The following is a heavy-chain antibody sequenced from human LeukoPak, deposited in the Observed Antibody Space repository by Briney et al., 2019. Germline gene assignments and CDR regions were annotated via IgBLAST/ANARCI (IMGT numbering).Heavy chain of an antibody. Sequence: SGTLSLTCTVSGYSISSGYYWGWIRQPRGKGLEWIGEIDHSGSTNYNPSLKSRVTISVDTSKNQFSLKLSSVTAADAAVYYRARGPLRGVLDYWGQGTLVTVSS. CDR1: GYSISSGYY. V-gene: IGHV4-38-2*02. CDR2: IDHSGST. D-gene: IGHD3-10*01. J-gene: IGHJ4*02. CDR3: ARGPLRGVLDY.